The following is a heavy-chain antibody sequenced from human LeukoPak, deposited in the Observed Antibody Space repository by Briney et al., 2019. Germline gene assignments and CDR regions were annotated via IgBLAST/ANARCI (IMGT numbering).Heavy chain of an antibody. Sequence: SETLSLTCTVSGGSISTYYWSWIRQPPGKGLEWIGYLHYSGSPNYNPSLKSRLTISIDTSRNQFSLQLSSVTAADTAVYYCARHGSGWSFDYWGQGILVTVSS. CDR3: ARHGSGWSFDY. CDR2: LHYSGSP. CDR1: GGSISTYY. V-gene: IGHV4-59*08. J-gene: IGHJ4*02. D-gene: IGHD6-19*01.